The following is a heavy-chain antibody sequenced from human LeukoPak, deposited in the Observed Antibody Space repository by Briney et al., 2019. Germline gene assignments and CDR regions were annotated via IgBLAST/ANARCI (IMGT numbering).Heavy chain of an antibody. Sequence: ASETLSLTCTVSGGSISSSSYYWGWIRQPPGKGLEWIGSIYYSGSTYYNPSLKSRVTISVDTSKNQFSLKLSSVTAADTAVYYCARATIFGVVIDYWGQGTLVTVSS. J-gene: IGHJ4*02. V-gene: IGHV4-39*07. CDR1: GGSISSSSYY. CDR2: IYYSGST. D-gene: IGHD3-3*01. CDR3: ARATIFGVVIDY.